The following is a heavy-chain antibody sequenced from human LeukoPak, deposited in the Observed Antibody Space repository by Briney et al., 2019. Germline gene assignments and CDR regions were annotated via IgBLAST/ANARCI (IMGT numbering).Heavy chain of an antibody. CDR3: ASDNTPSITMVRGYYYYMDV. Sequence: ASVKVSCKASGYTFTSYGISWVRQAPGQGLEWMGGIIPIFGTANYAQKFQGRVTITADESTSTAYMELSSLRSEDTAVYYCASDNTPSITMVRGYYYYMDVWGKGTTVTISS. CDR2: IIPIFGTA. CDR1: GYTFTSYG. V-gene: IGHV1-69*13. J-gene: IGHJ6*03. D-gene: IGHD3-10*01.